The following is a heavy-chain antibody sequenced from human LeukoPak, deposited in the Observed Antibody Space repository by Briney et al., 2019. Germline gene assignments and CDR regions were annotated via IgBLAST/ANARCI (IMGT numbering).Heavy chain of an antibody. CDR1: GGSISSYY. D-gene: IGHD2-21*02. CDR3: ARHYPQYCGGDCYFDY. V-gene: IGHV4-59*08. Sequence: SETLSLTCTVSGGSISSYYWSWIRQLPGKGLEWIGYIYYSGSTNYNPSLKSRVTISVDTSKNQFSLKLSSVTAADTAVYYCARHYPQYCGGDCYFDYWGQGTLVTVSS. CDR2: IYYSGST. J-gene: IGHJ4*02.